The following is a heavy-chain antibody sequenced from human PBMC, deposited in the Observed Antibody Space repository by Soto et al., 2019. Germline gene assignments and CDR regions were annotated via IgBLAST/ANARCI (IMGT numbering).Heavy chain of an antibody. V-gene: IGHV3-7*05. CDR2: IKHDGTLK. CDR1: GLTSTRYW. D-gene: IGHD2-8*01. J-gene: IGHJ1*01. Sequence: EVQLVESGGGLVQPGGSLRLSCLVSGLTSTRYWMAWVRQAPGRGPEWVANIKHDGTLKFYLDSVWGPCTISTHNAKKSLFLQMNGLRVDNTAVYHSVYDVGGYWGQGTPVTVSA. CDR3: VYDVGGY.